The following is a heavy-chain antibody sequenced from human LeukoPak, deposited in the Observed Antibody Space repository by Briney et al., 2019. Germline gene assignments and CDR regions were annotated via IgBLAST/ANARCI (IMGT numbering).Heavy chain of an antibody. CDR2: ISSSSSYI. CDR1: GFTFSSDS. Sequence: GGSLRLSCAASGFTFSSDSMNWVRQAPGKGLEWVSSISSSSSYIYYADSVKGRFTISRDNAKNSLYLQMNSLRAEDTAVYYCARDRGGDIVVVPAADGGFDYWGQGTLVTVSS. CDR3: ARDRGGDIVVVPAADGGFDY. J-gene: IGHJ4*02. D-gene: IGHD2-2*01. V-gene: IGHV3-21*01.